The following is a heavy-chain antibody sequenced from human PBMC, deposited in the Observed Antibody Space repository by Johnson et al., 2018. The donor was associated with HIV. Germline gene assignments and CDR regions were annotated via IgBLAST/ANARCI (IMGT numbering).Heavy chain of an antibody. CDR2: ISYDGSNK. J-gene: IGHJ3*02. V-gene: IGHV3-30*03. D-gene: IGHD3-16*01. CDR1: GLSFSNFG. CDR3: ARERRPWGPDAFDI. Sequence: QVQLVESGGGVVQPGKSLTLSCVGSGLSFSNFGIHWVRQAPGKGLEWVAVISYDGSNKYYADSVQGRFTIYRDNSKNTLYLQMNSLRAEDAAVYYCARERRPWGPDAFDIWGQGTMVTVSS.